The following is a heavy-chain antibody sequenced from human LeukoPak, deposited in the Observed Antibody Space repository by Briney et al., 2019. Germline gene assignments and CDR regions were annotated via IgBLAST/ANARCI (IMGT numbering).Heavy chain of an antibody. CDR2: ISSSGSTI. CDR3: AIVVVTASFVY. J-gene: IGHJ4*02. Sequence: GGSLRLSCAASGFTFSSYEMNWVRQAPGKGLEWVSYISSSGSTIYYADSVKGRFTISRDNAKNSLYLQMNSLRAEDTAVYYCAIVVVTASFVYWGQGTLVTVSS. CDR1: GFTFSSYE. D-gene: IGHD2-21*02. V-gene: IGHV3-48*03.